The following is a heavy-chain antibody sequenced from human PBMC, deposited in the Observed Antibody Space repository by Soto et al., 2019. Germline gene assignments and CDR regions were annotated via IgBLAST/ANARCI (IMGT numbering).Heavy chain of an antibody. V-gene: IGHV3-49*03. D-gene: IGHD3-3*01. CDR2: IRSKAYGETT. CDR3: TRGFYSSSTYTQLAY. J-gene: IGHJ4*01. Sequence: RLSCLTSGFTFGDYAVNRSRKATRKGLECVGFIRSKAYGETTEYAASVKGRFTISRDDSNSIAYLQMNSLKTEFVGIYYCTRGFYSSSTYTQLAYWSHGT. CDR1: GFTFGDYA.